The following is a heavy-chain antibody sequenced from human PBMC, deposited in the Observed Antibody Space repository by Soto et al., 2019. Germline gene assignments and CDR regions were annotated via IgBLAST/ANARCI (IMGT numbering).Heavy chain of an antibody. J-gene: IGHJ4*02. CDR2: ISAYNGNT. Sequence: ASVKVSCKASGYTFTSYGISWVRQAPGQGLEWMGWISAYNGNTNYAQKLQGRVTMTTDTSTSTAYMELRSLRSDDTAVYYCGRDKGRLVGAPNDYWGQGTRVTVSS. CDR3: GRDKGRLVGAPNDY. V-gene: IGHV1-18*01. CDR1: GYTFTSYG. D-gene: IGHD2-15*01.